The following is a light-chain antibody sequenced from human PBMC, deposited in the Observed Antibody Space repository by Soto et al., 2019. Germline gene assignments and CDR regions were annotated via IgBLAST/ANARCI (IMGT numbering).Light chain of an antibody. V-gene: IGKV1-33*01. CDR3: HPYENLPN. J-gene: IGKJ5*01. Sequence: DIQMTQSPSSRSASVWERVTITCQASQNINNYLNWYQQKPGRAPKLLIYDASNLEAGVPSRFRGSGSGTDFTFTISRLQPEDLAPYYCHPYENLPNFGQGTRLEIK. CDR2: DAS. CDR1: QNINNY.